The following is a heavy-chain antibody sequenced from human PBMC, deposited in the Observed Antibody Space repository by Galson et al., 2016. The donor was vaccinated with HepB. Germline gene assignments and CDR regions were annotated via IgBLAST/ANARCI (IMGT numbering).Heavy chain of an antibody. D-gene: IGHD4-23*01. CDR1: GGSISTAFYS. CDR2: IYASGST. J-gene: IGHJ4*02. CDR3: ARATSVAVDS. Sequence: TLSLTCAVSGGSISTAFYSWSWIRQSPGKGLEWIAYIYASGSTYYNPSLKSRVTISIDTSKSQFSLNLTSVSAADTAVYYCARATSVAVDSWGQGTLVTVSS. V-gene: IGHV4-30-2*06.